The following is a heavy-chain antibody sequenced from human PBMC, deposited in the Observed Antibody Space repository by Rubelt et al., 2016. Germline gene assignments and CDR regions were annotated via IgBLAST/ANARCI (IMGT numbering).Heavy chain of an antibody. D-gene: IGHD3-22*01. J-gene: IGHJ4*02. CDR3: ARGPDSSGYYYVFDY. V-gene: IGHV3-53*04. Sequence: SGGSTYYADSVKGRFTISRHNSKNTLYLQMNSLRAEDTAVYYCARGPDSSGYYYVFDYWGQGTLVTVSS. CDR2: SGGST.